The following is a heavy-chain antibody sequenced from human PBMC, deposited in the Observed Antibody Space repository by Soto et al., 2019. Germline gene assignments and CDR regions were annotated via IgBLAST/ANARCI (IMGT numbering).Heavy chain of an antibody. Sequence: SETLSLTCTVSGGSISSYYWSWIRQPPGKGLEWIGYIYYSGSTNYNPSLKSRVIISVDTSKNQFSLKLSSVTAADTAVYYCARIGRTNGTTLDYWGQGTLVTVYS. CDR2: IYYSGST. CDR1: GGSISSYY. V-gene: IGHV4-59*01. D-gene: IGHD2-8*01. CDR3: ARIGRTNGTTLDY. J-gene: IGHJ4*02.